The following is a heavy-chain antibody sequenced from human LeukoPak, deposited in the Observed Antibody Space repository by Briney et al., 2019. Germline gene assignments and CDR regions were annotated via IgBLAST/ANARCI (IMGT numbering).Heavy chain of an antibody. CDR1: GFTVSSNY. CDR3: ARVRYDSSL. J-gene: IGHJ4*02. CDR2: IFYSGST. V-gene: IGHV4-59*02. Sequence: KPGGSLRLSCAASGFTVSSNYMSWVRQPPGKGLEWIGYIFYSGSTNYNPSLKSRVTISVDTSNNQFSLKLSSVTAADTAVYYCARVRYDSSLWGQGTLVTVSS. D-gene: IGHD3-22*01.